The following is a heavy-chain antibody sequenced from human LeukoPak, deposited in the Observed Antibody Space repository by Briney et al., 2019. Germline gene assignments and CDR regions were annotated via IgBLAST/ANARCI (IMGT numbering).Heavy chain of an antibody. CDR1: GFTFSSYG. J-gene: IGHJ4*02. CDR2: ISYDGSNK. V-gene: IGHV3-30*18. D-gene: IGHD1-26*01. CDR3: AKDHNSGSYYEFEEDY. Sequence: GGSLRLSCAASGFTFSSYGMHWVRQAPGKGLEWVAVISYDGSNKYYADSVKGRFTISRDNSKNTLYLQMNSLRAEDTAVYYCAKDHNSGSYYEFEEDYWGQGTLVTVSS.